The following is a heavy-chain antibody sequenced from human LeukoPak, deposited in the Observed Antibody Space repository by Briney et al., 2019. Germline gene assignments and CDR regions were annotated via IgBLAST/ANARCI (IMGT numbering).Heavy chain of an antibody. CDR2: INPDSGGS. V-gene: IGHV1-2*06. Sequence: ASVKVSCKASGYTFTGYYIHWVRQAPGQGLEWMGRINPDSGGSNSAQRFQGSVTMTTDTSISTVYLELSRLRSDDTAVYYCARVSSSEEFDYWGQGTLVTVSS. D-gene: IGHD6-6*01. J-gene: IGHJ4*02. CDR1: GYTFTGYY. CDR3: ARVSSSEEFDY.